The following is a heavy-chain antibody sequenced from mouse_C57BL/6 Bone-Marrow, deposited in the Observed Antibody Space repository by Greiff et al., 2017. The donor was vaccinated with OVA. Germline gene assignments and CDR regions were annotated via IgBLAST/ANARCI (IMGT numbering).Heavy chain of an antibody. D-gene: IGHD4-1*01. CDR1: GYTFTSYG. CDR3: ARRDWDEYYFDY. CDR2: IYPRSGNT. Sequence: QVQLQQSGAELARPGASVKLSCKASGYTFTSYGISWVKQRTGQGLEWIGEIYPRSGNTYYNEKFKGKATLTADKSSSTAYMELRSLTSEDSAVYFCARRDWDEYYFDYWGQGTTLTVSS. J-gene: IGHJ2*01. V-gene: IGHV1-81*01.